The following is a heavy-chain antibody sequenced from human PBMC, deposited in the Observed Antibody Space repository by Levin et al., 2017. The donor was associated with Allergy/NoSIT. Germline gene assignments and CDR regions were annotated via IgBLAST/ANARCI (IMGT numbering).Heavy chain of an antibody. V-gene: IGHV3-15*01. CDR2: IKSKTDGGTT. J-gene: IGHJ5*02. CDR3: TTIFSVCIGGGCYRWFEP. D-gene: IGHD2-15*01. CDR1: GFTFSNAW. Sequence: PGGSLRLSCAASGFTFSNAWMSWVRQAPGKGLEWVGRIKSKTDGGTTDYAAPVRGRSTISRDDSKNTLYLQISSLKTDATAVYYCTTIFSVCIGGGCYRWFEPWGQGTLVIVSS.